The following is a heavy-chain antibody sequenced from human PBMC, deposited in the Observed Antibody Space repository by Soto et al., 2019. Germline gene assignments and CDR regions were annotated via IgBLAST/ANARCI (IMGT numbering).Heavy chain of an antibody. V-gene: IGHV2-5*01. Sequence: QITLKESGPTLVKPTQNLTLTCSFSGFSLSTSGRGVGWIRQPPGKALEWLALIYWNDDERYSPSLKNRVTITKDTYKNQVVLTMTNMDPLDTATYYCAHRGYGDYPRDNWFDPWGQGTLVTVSS. CDR2: IYWNDDE. J-gene: IGHJ5*02. CDR1: GFSLSTSGRG. D-gene: IGHD4-17*01. CDR3: AHRGYGDYPRDNWFDP.